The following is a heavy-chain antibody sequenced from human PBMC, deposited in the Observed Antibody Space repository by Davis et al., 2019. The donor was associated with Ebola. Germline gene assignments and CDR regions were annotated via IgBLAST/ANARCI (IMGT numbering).Heavy chain of an antibody. D-gene: IGHD2/OR15-2a*01. V-gene: IGHV3-30*18. Sequence: GESLKISCAASGFTFSSYSMNWVRQAPGKGLEWVAVISYDGSNKYYADSVKGRFTISRDNSRGTLYLQMNSLRVEDSAIYYCVKDSSNIWFDIWGQGTLVTVSS. J-gene: IGHJ3*02. CDR1: GFTFSSYS. CDR2: ISYDGSNK. CDR3: VKDSSNIWFDI.